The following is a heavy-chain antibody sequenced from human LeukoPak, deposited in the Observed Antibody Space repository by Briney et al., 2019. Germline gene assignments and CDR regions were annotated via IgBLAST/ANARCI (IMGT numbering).Heavy chain of an antibody. CDR3: ATFNEYYDSRRGYYFDY. CDR1: GYTLTELS. V-gene: IGHV1-24*01. Sequence: ASVKVSCKVSGYTLTELSMHWVRQAPGKGLEWMGGFDPEDGETIYAQKFQGRVTMTEDTSTDTAYMELSSLRSEDTAVYYCATFNEYYDSRRGYYFDYWGQGTLVTVSS. D-gene: IGHD3-22*01. CDR2: FDPEDGET. J-gene: IGHJ4*02.